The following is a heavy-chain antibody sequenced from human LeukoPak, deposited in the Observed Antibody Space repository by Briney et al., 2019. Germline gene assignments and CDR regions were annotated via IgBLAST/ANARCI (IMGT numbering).Heavy chain of an antibody. CDR3: ATELRELWRI. V-gene: IGHV1-18*01. D-gene: IGHD3-16*01. J-gene: IGHJ4*02. CDR2: ITPDKGKT. Sequence: GASVKVSCKSSGYTFSRYGISWLRQAPGQGLEWMGWITPDKGKTEYAQKFQDRVTMTEDTSTDTAYMELSSLRSEDTAVYYCATELRELWRIWGRGTMVTVSS. CDR1: GYTFSRYG.